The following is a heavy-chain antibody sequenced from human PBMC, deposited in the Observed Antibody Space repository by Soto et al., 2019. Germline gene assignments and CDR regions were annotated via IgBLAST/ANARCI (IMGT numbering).Heavy chain of an antibody. Sequence: LXISCEGSXXIXXKXXISWVRXMPGKGLEWMGRIDPSDSYTNYSPTFQGTVSISVDTSTSTAYLQWGSLKASDTAMYYCARHPVSAFRGREDYWGQGTLVTVSS. J-gene: IGHJ4*02. CDR2: IDPSDSYT. CDR3: ARHPVSAFRGREDY. D-gene: IGHD3-3*01. V-gene: IGHV5-10-1*01. CDR1: XXIXXKXX.